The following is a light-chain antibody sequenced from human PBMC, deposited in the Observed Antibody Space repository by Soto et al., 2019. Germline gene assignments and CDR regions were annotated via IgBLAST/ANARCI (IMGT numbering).Light chain of an antibody. Sequence: DIQITQSPSTLSASVGDRVTITCRASQSINSWLAWYQQKPGKAPKLLIYKASSLESGVPSRFSGSGSGTEFTLTISSMKSDDFATYYCQQYNTYVTVGGGTKGDIK. CDR1: QSINSW. V-gene: IGKV1-5*03. CDR2: KAS. J-gene: IGKJ4*01. CDR3: QQYNTYVT.